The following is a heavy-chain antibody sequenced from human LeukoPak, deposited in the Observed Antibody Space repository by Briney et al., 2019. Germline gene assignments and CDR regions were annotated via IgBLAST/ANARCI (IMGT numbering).Heavy chain of an antibody. V-gene: IGHV3-9*01. CDR3: AKGMSGDSLYYYYGMDV. Sequence: GRSLGLSCAASGFTFDDYAMHWVRQAPGKGLEWVSGISWNSGSVGYADSVKGRFTISRDNAKNSLYLQMNSLRTEDTALYYCAKGMSGDSLYYYYGMDVWGQGTTVTVSS. D-gene: IGHD4-17*01. CDR1: GFTFDDYA. CDR2: ISWNSGSV. J-gene: IGHJ6*02.